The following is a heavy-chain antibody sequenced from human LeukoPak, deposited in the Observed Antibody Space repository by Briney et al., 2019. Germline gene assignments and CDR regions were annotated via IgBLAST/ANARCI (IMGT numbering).Heavy chain of an antibody. V-gene: IGHV3-30*03. CDR2: ISYDGSNK. Sequence: GRSLRLSCAASGFTFSSYGMHWVRQAPGKGLEWVAVISYDGSNKYYADSVKGRFTISRDNSKNTLYLQMNSLRAEDTAVYYCARDAAKKAYCGGDCPYSVYYGMDVWGQGTTVTVSS. D-gene: IGHD2-21*02. CDR3: ARDAAKKAYCGGDCPYSVYYGMDV. CDR1: GFTFSSYG. J-gene: IGHJ6*02.